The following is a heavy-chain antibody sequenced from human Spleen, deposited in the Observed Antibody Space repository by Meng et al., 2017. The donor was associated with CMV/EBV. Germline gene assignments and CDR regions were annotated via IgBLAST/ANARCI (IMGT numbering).Heavy chain of an antibody. D-gene: IGHD3-3*01. V-gene: IGHV4-34*01. CDR1: GGSFSGYY. CDR3: ARSFGVVITNYYYYGMDV. CDR2: INHSGST. Sequence: SETLSLTCAVYGGSFSGYYWSWIRQPPGKGLEWIGEINHSGSTNYNPSLKSRVTISVDTSKNQFSLKLSSVTAADTAVYYCARSFGVVITNYYYYGMDVWGQGTTVTVS. J-gene: IGHJ6*02.